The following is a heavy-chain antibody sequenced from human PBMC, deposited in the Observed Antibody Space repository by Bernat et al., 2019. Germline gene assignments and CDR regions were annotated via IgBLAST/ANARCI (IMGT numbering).Heavy chain of an antibody. CDR3: AKEYSSSWYNYYGMDV. Sequence: EVQLVEPGGGLVQPGRSLRLSCAASGFIFDDYAMHWVRQALGKGLEWVAGISWNSGSIGYADSVKCRFTISRDNAKNSLYLQMNSQRAEDTALYYYAKEYSSSWYNYYGMDVWGQGTTVTVSS. J-gene: IGHJ6*02. V-gene: IGHV3-9*01. D-gene: IGHD6-13*01. CDR2: ISWNSGSI. CDR1: GFIFDDYA.